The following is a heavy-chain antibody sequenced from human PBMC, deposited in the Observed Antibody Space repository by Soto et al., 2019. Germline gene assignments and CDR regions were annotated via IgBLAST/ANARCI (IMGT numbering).Heavy chain of an antibody. CDR2: ISAYNGNT. V-gene: IGHV1-18*01. CDR3: ARDKGDGAGSYYGY. Sequence: QVQLVQSGAEVKKPGASVKVACKASGYTFTSYGINWVRQAPGQGLEWMGWISAYNGNTNYAQKLQGRVTMTTDTSXSTAYMELRSLRSDDTAGFYCARDKGDGAGSYYGYWGQGTLVTVSS. D-gene: IGHD3-10*01. J-gene: IGHJ4*02. CDR1: GYTFTSYG.